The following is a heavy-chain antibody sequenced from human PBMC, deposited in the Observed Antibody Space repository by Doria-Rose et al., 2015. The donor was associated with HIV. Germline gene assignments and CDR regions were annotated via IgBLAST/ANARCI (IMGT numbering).Heavy chain of an antibody. Sequence: QVQLQESGPGLVKPSETLSLNCTVSGYSIRSGYFWGWIRQSPGKGLAWVGSIHQSGNTYSNPSLKSRVPTSVDTPKTQFCLGLTSVTAADTAVYYCVRVGGREGYNLAYWGQGTLVTVSS. V-gene: IGHV4-38-2*02. D-gene: IGHD2-15*01. CDR3: VRVGGREGYNLAY. J-gene: IGHJ4*02. CDR2: IHQSGNT. CDR1: GYSIRSGYF.